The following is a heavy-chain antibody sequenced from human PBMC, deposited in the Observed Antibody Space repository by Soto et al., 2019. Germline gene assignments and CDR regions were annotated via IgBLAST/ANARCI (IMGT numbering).Heavy chain of an antibody. V-gene: IGHV3-23*05. CDR3: VSCIFAHVDR. CDR1: GFIFSGHT. CDR2: IDQTGAYT. J-gene: IGHJ5*02. Sequence: PGGSLRLSCAASGFIFSGHTMSWVRQARGTGLEWVSSIDQTGAYTNYAESVKGRFTISRDNSRNTLDLQMISLRAADTALYYCVSCIFAHVDRWGQGTPGTVSA. D-gene: IGHD3-3*01.